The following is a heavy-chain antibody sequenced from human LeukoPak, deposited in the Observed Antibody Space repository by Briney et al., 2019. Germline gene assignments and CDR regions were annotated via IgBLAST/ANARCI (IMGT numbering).Heavy chain of an antibody. Sequence: GGSLRLSCAASGFTVSSNYMSWVRQAPGKGLEWVSVIYSGGSTYYADSVKGRFTISRDNSKNTLYLQMNSLRAEDTAVYYCARGVDEVAFDIWGQGTMVTVSS. CDR3: ARGVDEVAFDI. CDR1: GFTVSSNY. CDR2: IYSGGST. J-gene: IGHJ3*02. V-gene: IGHV3-53*01.